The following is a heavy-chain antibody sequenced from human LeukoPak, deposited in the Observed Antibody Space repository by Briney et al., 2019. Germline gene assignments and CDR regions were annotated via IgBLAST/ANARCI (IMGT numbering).Heavy chain of an antibody. CDR1: GFTFSSYG. CDR3: ARGLHRIAVAGTGSFPFDY. J-gene: IGHJ4*02. D-gene: IGHD6-19*01. V-gene: IGHV3-30*02. CDR2: IRYDGSNK. Sequence: GGSLRLSCAASGFTFSSYGMHWVRQAPGKGLEWVAFIRYDGSNKYYADSVKGRFTISRDNSKNTLYLQMNSLRAEDTAIYYCARGLHRIAVAGTGSFPFDYWGQGTLVTVSS.